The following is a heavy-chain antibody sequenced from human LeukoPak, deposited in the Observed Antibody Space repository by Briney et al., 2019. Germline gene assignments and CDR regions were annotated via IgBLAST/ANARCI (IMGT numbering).Heavy chain of an antibody. CDR2: INPSGGST. CDR1: GYTFTSYY. CDR3: ARMDMDTAMVTNYLDH. D-gene: IGHD5-18*01. V-gene: IGHV1-46*01. Sequence: ASVKVSCKASGYTFTSYYMHWVRQAPGQGLEWMGIINPSGGSTSYAQKFKGRVTMTRDTSTSTVYIELSSLRSEDTAVYYCARMDMDTAMVTNYLDHWGQGTLVTVSA. J-gene: IGHJ4*02.